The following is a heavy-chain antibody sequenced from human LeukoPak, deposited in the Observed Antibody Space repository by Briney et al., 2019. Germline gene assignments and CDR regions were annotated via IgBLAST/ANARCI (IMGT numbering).Heavy chain of an antibody. CDR1: GYAFTSYG. V-gene: IGHV1-18*01. J-gene: IGHJ6*02. D-gene: IGHD3-10*01. CDR2: ISAYNGNT. CDR3: ARERINYYGSGSPYCYYYGMDV. Sequence: ASVKVSCKASGYAFTSYGISWVRQAPGQGLEWMGWISAYNGNTNYAQKLQGRVTMTTDTSTSTAYMELRSLRSNDTAVYYCARERINYYGSGSPYCYYYGMDVWGQGTTVTVSS.